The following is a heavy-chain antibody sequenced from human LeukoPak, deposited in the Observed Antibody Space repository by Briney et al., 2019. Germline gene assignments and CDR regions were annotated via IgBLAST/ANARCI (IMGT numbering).Heavy chain of an antibody. V-gene: IGHV3-30*04. CDR2: ISYDGSNK. CDR3: ARASRGFLEFDY. CDR1: GFTFSSYA. D-gene: IGHD3-3*01. Sequence: GGSLRLSCAASGFTFSSYAMHWVRQAPGKGLEWVAVISYDGSNKYYADSVKGRFTISRDNSKNTLYLQMNSLRAEDTAVYYCARASRGFLEFDYWGQGTLVTVSS. J-gene: IGHJ4*02.